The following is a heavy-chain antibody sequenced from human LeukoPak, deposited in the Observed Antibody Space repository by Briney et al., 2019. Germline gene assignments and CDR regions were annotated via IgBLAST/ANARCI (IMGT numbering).Heavy chain of an antibody. CDR2: ISSSTGYI. V-gene: IGHV3-21*01. J-gene: IGHJ4*02. Sequence: PGGSLRLSCAASGFTFSSYSMNWVRQAPGKGLEWVSSISSSTGYIYYADSVKGRFTISRDNAENSLYLQMNSLRAEDTAAYYCARGYYYESSGYFFDYWGRGTLVTVSS. CDR1: GFTFSSYS. D-gene: IGHD3-22*01. CDR3: ARGYYYESSGYFFDY.